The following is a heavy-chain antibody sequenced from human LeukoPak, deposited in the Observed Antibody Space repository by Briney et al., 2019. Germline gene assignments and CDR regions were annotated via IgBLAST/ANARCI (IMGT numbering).Heavy chain of an antibody. CDR1: GGSISSGGYY. CDR3: ARGRAPPAYYYDSSGYYFDY. J-gene: IGHJ4*02. Sequence: SETLSLTCTVSGGSISSGGYYWSWIRQHPGKGLEWIGYIYYGGSTYYNPSLKSRVTISVDTSKNQFSLKLSSVTAADTAVYYCARGRAPPAYYYDSSGYYFDYWGQGTLVTVSS. CDR2: IYYGGST. D-gene: IGHD3-22*01. V-gene: IGHV4-31*03.